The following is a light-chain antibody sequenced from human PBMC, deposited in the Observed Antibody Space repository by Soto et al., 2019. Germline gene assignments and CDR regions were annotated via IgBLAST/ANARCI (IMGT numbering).Light chain of an antibody. Sequence: QSALTQPASVSGSPGQWTTISCTGTSSDVGGYNYVSWYQHHPGKAPKLMIYDVTNRPSGVSNRFSGSKSGNTASPTISGLQTEDEADYYCSSYTSSNTYVFGTGTKLTVL. CDR2: DVT. CDR1: SSDVGGYNY. CDR3: SSYTSSNTYV. V-gene: IGLV2-14*03. J-gene: IGLJ1*01.